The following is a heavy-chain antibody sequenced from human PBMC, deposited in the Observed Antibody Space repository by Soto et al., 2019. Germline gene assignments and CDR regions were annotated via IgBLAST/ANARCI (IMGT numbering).Heavy chain of an antibody. CDR1: GFTFRSYA. CDR3: AKIVGGGSHHDAFDI. Sequence: EVQLLESGGGLVEPGGSLRLSCAASGFTFRSYAMTWVRQAPGKGLEWVSYTGGGGVSTYYADSVKGRFTISRDDSKNTLCLQMNSLRAEDTALYYCAKIVGGGSHHDAFDIWGQGTMVTVSS. V-gene: IGHV3-23*01. D-gene: IGHD2-15*01. J-gene: IGHJ3*02. CDR2: TGGGGVST.